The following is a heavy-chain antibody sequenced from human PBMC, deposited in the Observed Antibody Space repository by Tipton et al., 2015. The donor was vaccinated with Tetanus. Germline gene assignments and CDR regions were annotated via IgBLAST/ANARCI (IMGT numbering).Heavy chain of an antibody. D-gene: IGHD5-24*01. Sequence: TLSLTCTVSGGSISSSSYYWGWIRQPPGKGLEWIGSIYYSGSTYYNPSLKSRVTISGDTSKNHFSLKLSSVTAADTAVYYCARATITVGYFDYWGQGTLVTVSS. J-gene: IGHJ4*02. CDR1: GGSISSSSYY. CDR2: IYYSGST. V-gene: IGHV4-39*01. CDR3: ARATITVGYFDY.